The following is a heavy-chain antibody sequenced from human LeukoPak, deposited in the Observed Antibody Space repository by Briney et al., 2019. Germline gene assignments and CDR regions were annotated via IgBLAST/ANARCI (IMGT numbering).Heavy chain of an antibody. Sequence: SETLSLTCAVSGGSISSSNWWSWVRQPPGKGLEWIGEIYHSGSTNYNPSLKSRVTISVDKSKNQFSLKLSSVTAADTAVYYCARDRVYCGGDCYTIDYWGQGTLVTVSS. CDR1: GGSISSSNW. CDR2: IYHSGST. D-gene: IGHD2-21*02. V-gene: IGHV4-4*02. J-gene: IGHJ4*02. CDR3: ARDRVYCGGDCYTIDY.